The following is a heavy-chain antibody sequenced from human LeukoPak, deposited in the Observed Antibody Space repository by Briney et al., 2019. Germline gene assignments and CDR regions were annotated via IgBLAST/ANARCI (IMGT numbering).Heavy chain of an antibody. CDR1: GYTLTELS. Sequence: GASVKVSCKVSGYTLTELSMHWVRQAPGKGLEWMGGFDPEDGETIYAQKFQGRVTMTEDTSTDTAYMELRSLRSDDTAVYYCARTPDYGDSTCFDYWGQGTLVTVSS. D-gene: IGHD4-17*01. CDR3: ARTPDYGDSTCFDY. J-gene: IGHJ4*02. CDR2: FDPEDGET. V-gene: IGHV1-24*01.